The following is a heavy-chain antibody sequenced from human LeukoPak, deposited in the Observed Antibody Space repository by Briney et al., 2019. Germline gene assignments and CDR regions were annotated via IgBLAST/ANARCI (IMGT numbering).Heavy chain of an antibody. CDR3: ARENTLVRGTRNPFDY. V-gene: IGHV6-1*01. CDR1: GDTVSSNSVA. J-gene: IGHJ4*02. Sequence: SQTLLLTCAISGDTVSSNSVAWNWIRQSPSRGLEWLGRTYYRSKWYNDYAVSVKSRITINPDTSKNQFSLRLNSVTPEDTAVYYCARENTLVRGTRNPFDYWGRGTLVTVSS. CDR2: TYYRSKWYN. D-gene: IGHD3-10*01.